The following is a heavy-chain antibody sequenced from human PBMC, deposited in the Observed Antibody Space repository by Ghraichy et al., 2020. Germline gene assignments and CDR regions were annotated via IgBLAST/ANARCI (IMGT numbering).Heavy chain of an antibody. CDR3: ARGGEDCSSTSCYTLGYYGMDV. V-gene: IGHV1-18*01. CDR1: GYTFTSYG. Sequence: ASVKVSCKASGYTFTSYGISWVRQAPGQGLEWMGWISAYNGNTNYAQKLQGRVTMTTDTSTSTAYMELRSLRSDDTAVYYCARGGEDCSSTSCYTLGYYGMDVWGQGTTVTVSS. D-gene: IGHD2-2*02. CDR2: ISAYNGNT. J-gene: IGHJ6*02.